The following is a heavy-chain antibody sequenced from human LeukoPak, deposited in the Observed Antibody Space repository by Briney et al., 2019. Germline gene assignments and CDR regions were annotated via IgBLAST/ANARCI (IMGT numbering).Heavy chain of an antibody. CDR3: ARTDTGLFDY. CDR1: GGSISSYY. V-gene: IGHV4-59*01. Sequence: PSETLSLTRTVSGGSISSYYWSWIRQPPGKGLEWTGYIYYSGSTNYNPSLKSRVTISVDTSKNQFSLKLSSVTAADTAVYYCARTDTGLFDYWGQGTLVTVSS. D-gene: IGHD5-18*01. CDR2: IYYSGST. J-gene: IGHJ4*02.